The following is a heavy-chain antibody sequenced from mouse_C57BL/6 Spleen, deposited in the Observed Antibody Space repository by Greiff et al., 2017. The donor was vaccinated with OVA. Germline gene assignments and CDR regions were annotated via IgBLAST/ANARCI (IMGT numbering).Heavy chain of an antibody. J-gene: IGHJ1*03. Sequence: QVQLQQPGAELVRPGSSVKLSCKASGYTFTSYWMDWVKQRPGQGLEWIGNIYPSDSETHYNQKFKDKATLTVDKSSSTPYMQLISLTSEDSAVYYCARGYDGYYWYFDVWGTGTTVTVSS. V-gene: IGHV1-61*01. CDR1: GYTFTSYW. D-gene: IGHD2-3*01. CDR2: IYPSDSET. CDR3: ARGYDGYYWYFDV.